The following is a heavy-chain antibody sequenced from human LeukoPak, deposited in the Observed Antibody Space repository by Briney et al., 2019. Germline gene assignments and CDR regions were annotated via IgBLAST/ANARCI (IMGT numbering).Heavy chain of an antibody. J-gene: IGHJ4*02. CDR3: AREVSYGAGFDY. CDR1: GYTFTGYY. Sequence: ASVKVSCKASGYTFTGYYMHWVRQAPGQGLEWMGWINPSSGGTNYAQKFQGRVTMTRDTSISTAYMELSRLRSDDTAVYYCAREVSYGAGFDYWGQGTLVTVSS. V-gene: IGHV1-2*02. D-gene: IGHD3-10*01. CDR2: INPSSGGT.